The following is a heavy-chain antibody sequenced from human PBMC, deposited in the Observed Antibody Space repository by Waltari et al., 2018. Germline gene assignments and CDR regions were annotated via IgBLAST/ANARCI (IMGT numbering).Heavy chain of an antibody. Sequence: EVQLVESGGGLVKPGGSLRLSCAASGFTFNTYTMNWVRQAPGKGRGGVSSSSSTSSDIYYADSVKGRFTISRDNAKSSLYLQLNSLRAEDTAVYYCAGGYSSYYGMDVWGQGTTVTVSS. J-gene: IGHJ6*02. D-gene: IGHD6-13*01. CDR2: SSSTSSDI. CDR3: AGGYSSYYGMDV. CDR1: GFTFNTYT. V-gene: IGHV3-21*02.